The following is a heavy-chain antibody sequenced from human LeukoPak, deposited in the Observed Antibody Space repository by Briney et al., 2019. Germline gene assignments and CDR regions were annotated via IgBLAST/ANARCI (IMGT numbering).Heavy chain of an antibody. CDR3: ARDSPGDIVVVPAAIRGVDY. V-gene: IGHV3-48*01. D-gene: IGHD2-2*02. CDR1: GFTFSSYS. Sequence: GGSLRLSCAASGFTFSSYSMNWVRQAPGEGLEWVSYISSSSSTIYYADSVKGRFTISRDNAKNSLYLQMNSLRAEDTAVYYCARDSPGDIVVVPAAIRGVDYWGQGTLVTVSS. J-gene: IGHJ4*02. CDR2: ISSSSSTI.